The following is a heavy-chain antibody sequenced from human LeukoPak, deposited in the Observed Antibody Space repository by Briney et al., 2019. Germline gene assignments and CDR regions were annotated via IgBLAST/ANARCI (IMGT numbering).Heavy chain of an antibody. CDR3: ARAATVTNRDYYYYYYMDV. D-gene: IGHD4-17*01. Sequence: ASVKVSCKASGYTFTGYYMHWVRQAPGQGLEWMGWINPNSGGTKYAQKFQGRVTMTRDTSISTAYMELSRLRSDDTAVYYCARAATVTNRDYYYYYYMDVWGKGTTVTVSS. V-gene: IGHV1-2*02. CDR1: GYTFTGYY. J-gene: IGHJ6*03. CDR2: INPNSGGT.